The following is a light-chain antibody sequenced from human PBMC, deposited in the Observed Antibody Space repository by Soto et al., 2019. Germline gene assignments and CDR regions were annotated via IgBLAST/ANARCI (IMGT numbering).Light chain of an antibody. CDR3: QQYNTFSFN. V-gene: IGKV1-5*01. J-gene: IGKJ3*01. CDR2: DAS. CDR1: HDISYY. Sequence: DIQMTQSPSSLSASVGDRVTITCQASHDISYYLNWYQQKPGKAPKLLISDASSLQSGVPSRFSGSGSGTEFTLTISSLQPDDVATYYCQQYNTFSFNFGPGTKVDI.